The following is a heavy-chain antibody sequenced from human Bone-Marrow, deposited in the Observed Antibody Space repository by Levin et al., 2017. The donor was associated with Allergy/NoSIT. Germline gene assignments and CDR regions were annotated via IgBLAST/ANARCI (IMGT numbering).Heavy chain of an antibody. CDR2: TYYTSKWYN. CDR3: TRGSRSALDF. J-gene: IGHJ3*01. V-gene: IGHV6-1*01. CDR1: GDSVSRNSVA. Sequence: SETLSLTCAISGDSVSRNSVAWNWVRLSPSRGLEWLGRTYYTSKWYNDYAESVKGRITINPDTSKNHFSLPLNSVTPEDTALYYCTRGSRSALDFWGQGTMVTVSS.